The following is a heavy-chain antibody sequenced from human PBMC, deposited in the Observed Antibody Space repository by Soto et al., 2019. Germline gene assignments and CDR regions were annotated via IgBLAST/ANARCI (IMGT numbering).Heavy chain of an antibody. J-gene: IGHJ5*02. D-gene: IGHD4-4*01. V-gene: IGHV3-11*06. CDR2: ITSSGSYT. Sequence: QVQLVESGGGLVKPGGSLRLSCAASGFTFSDFYMSWIRQAPGKGLECISYITSSGSYTNYADSVKGRVTISRDNAKNALYLQMNGLRAGDTAVYYCVRAHYRNYAIGCDPWGQGTLVTVSS. CDR1: GFTFSDFY. CDR3: VRAHYRNYAIGCDP.